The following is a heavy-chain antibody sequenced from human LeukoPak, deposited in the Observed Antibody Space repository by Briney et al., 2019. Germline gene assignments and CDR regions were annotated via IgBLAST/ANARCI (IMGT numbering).Heavy chain of an antibody. Sequence: GGSLRLSCAASGFTFSSYGMSWVRQAPGKGLEWVSAISGSGGSTYYADSVKGRLTISRDNSKNTLYLQMNSLRAEDTAVYYCAKDIAVAGYFDYWGQGTLVTVSS. V-gene: IGHV3-23*01. D-gene: IGHD6-19*01. J-gene: IGHJ4*02. CDR2: ISGSGGST. CDR1: GFTFSSYG. CDR3: AKDIAVAGYFDY.